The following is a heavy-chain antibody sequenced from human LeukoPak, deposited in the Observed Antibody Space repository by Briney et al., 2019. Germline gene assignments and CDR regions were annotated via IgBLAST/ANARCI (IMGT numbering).Heavy chain of an antibody. CDR3: ARGVDWADAFDI. J-gene: IGHJ3*02. Sequence: SETLSLTCTVSGGSISSYYWGWIRQPPGKGLEWIGYIYYSGSTNYNPSLKSRVTISVDTSKNQFSLKLSSVTAADTAVYYCARGVDWADAFDIWGQGTMVTVSS. CDR1: GGSISSYY. CDR2: IYYSGST. D-gene: IGHD3/OR15-3a*01. V-gene: IGHV4-59*01.